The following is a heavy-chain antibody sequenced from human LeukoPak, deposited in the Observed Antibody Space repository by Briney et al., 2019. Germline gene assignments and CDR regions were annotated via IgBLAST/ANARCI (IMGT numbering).Heavy chain of an antibody. CDR2: VSSTGST. V-gene: IGHV4-61*02. Sequence: SETLSLTCTVSGGSIRSGTYYWGWIRQPAGKGLEWIGRVSSTGSTKYSPSLKSRVTISVDTSTNQFSLKLTSVTAADTAVYYCARDPGILIRGSRRGYDGNYYYMDVWGKGTTVTISS. D-gene: IGHD3-16*01. J-gene: IGHJ6*03. CDR1: GGSIRSGTYY. CDR3: ARDPGILIRGSRRGYDGNYYYMDV.